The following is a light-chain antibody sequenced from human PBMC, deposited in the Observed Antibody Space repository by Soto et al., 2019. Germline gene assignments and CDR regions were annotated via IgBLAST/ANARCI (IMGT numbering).Light chain of an antibody. CDR3: QQRHSWPPT. V-gene: IGKV3-11*01. J-gene: IGKJ2*01. CDR2: GSA. Sequence: EIVLTQSPATLSLSPGERATLSCRASQSVRDNLAWFQQKPGQAPRLLIYGSANRATGIPARFSGGGSGTDFTLTISTLEPDDFAVYYCQQRHSWPPTFGQGTKLELK. CDR1: QSVRDN.